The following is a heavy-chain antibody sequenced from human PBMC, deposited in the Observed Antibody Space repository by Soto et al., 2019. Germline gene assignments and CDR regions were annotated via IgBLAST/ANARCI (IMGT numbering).Heavy chain of an antibody. CDR3: PRVMRFFSNTSCRCRNWFDP. CDR1: GGSISSGDYY. J-gene: IGHJ5*02. CDR2: MFYVGAT. V-gene: IGHV4-30-4*01. Sequence: QVQLQESGPGLVEPSQTLSLTCSVFGGSISSGDYYWSWIRQPRGKVLEWSGYMFYVGATYYDPALKSSVNITVNTSKNKFSVKLTTVTAADTDAYHCPRVMRFFSNTSCRCRNWFDPSGQGTLVTVTS. D-gene: IGHD3-3*01.